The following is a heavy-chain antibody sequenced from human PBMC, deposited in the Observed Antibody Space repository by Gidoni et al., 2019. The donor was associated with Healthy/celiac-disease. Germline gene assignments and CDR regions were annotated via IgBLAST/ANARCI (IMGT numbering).Heavy chain of an antibody. D-gene: IGHD2-21*02. CDR3: ARDVGDFYFDY. V-gene: IGHV3-48*04. CDR1: GLTFSSYS. Sequence: EVQLVESGGGLVQPGGSLRLSCAASGLTFSSYSMNWVRQAPGKGLEWVSYISSSSSTIYYADSVKGRFTISRDNAKNSLYLQMNSLRAEDTAVYYCARDVGDFYFDYWGQGTLVTVSS. CDR2: ISSSSSTI. J-gene: IGHJ4*02.